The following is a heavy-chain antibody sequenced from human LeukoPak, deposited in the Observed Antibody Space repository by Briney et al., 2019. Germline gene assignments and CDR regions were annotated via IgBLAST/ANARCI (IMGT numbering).Heavy chain of an antibody. V-gene: IGHV1-69*06. CDR1: GGTFSSYA. CDR2: IIPIFGTA. J-gene: IGHJ6*03. D-gene: IGHD2-2*01. Sequence: GSSVKVSCKASGGTFSSYAISWVRQAPGQGLEWMGGIIPIFGTANYAQKFQGRVTITADKSTSTAYMELSSLRSEDTAVYYCARTHYGLSTSLISYQSDYYYYYYMDVWGKGTTVTVSS. CDR3: ARTHYGLSTSLISYQSDYYYYYYMDV.